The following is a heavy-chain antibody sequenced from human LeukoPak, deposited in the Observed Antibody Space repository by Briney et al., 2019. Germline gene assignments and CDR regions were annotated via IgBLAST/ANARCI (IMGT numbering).Heavy chain of an antibody. CDR2: IYYSGST. J-gene: IGHJ4*02. CDR1: GGSISSSSYY. V-gene: IGHV4-39*01. CDR3: ARHISGEILWFGEEGYFDY. Sequence: SETLSLTCTVSGGSISSSSYYWGWIRQPPGKGLEWIGSIYYSGSTYYNPSLKGRVTISVDTSKNQFSLKLSSVTAADTAVYYCARHISGEILWFGEEGYFDYWGQGTLVTVSS. D-gene: IGHD3-10*01.